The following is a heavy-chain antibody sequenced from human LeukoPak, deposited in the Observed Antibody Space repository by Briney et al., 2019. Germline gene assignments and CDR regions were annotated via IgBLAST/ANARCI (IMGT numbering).Heavy chain of an antibody. CDR1: GYSFTGYY. Sequence: ASVKVSCKASGYSFTGYYMHWVRQAPGQGLEWMGWISPNSGDTNCAQKFQGRVTMTRDTSISTAYMELSRLRSDDTAVYYCASRSGGPAYYYYYMDVWGKGTTVTVSS. V-gene: IGHV1-2*02. CDR2: ISPNSGDT. J-gene: IGHJ6*03. D-gene: IGHD2-15*01. CDR3: ASRSGGPAYYYYYMDV.